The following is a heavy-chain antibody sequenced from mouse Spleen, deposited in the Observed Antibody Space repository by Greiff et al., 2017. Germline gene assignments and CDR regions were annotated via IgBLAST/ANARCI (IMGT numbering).Heavy chain of an antibody. D-gene: IGHD1-1*01. CDR1: GYTFTSYW. CDR2: IYPGSGST. CDR3: ARDTTVVADAMDY. V-gene: IGHV1-55*01. J-gene: IGHJ4*01. Sequence: QVQLQQPGAELVKPGASVKMSCKASGYTFTSYWITWVKQRPGQGLEWIGDIYPGSGSTNYNEKFKSKATLTVDTSSSTAYMQLSSLTSEDSAVYYCARDTTVVADAMDYWGQGTSVTVSS.